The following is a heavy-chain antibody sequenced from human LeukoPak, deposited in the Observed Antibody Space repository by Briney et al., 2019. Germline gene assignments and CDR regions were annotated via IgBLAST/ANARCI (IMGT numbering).Heavy chain of an antibody. D-gene: IGHD1-26*01. Sequence: WVRQPPGKGLEWIGSIYYSGSTYYNPSLKSRVTISVDTSKNQFSLKLSSVTAADTAVYYCARHGLVGAINYFDYWGQGTLVTVSS. J-gene: IGHJ4*02. CDR3: ARHGLVGAINYFDY. CDR2: IYYSGST. V-gene: IGHV4-39*01.